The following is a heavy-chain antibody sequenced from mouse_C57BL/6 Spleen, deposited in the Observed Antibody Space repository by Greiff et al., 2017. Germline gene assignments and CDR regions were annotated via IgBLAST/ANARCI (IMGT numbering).Heavy chain of an antibody. CDR2: IYPRSGNT. Sequence: LQESGAELARPGASVKLSCKASGYTFTSYGISWVKQRTGQGLEWIGEIYPRSGNTYYNEKFKGKATLTADKSSSTAYMKLRSLTSEDSAVYFCARSRYYGRSYGFAYWGQGTLVTVSA. CDR1: GYTFTSYG. CDR3: ARSRYYGRSYGFAY. V-gene: IGHV1-81*01. D-gene: IGHD1-1*01. J-gene: IGHJ3*01.